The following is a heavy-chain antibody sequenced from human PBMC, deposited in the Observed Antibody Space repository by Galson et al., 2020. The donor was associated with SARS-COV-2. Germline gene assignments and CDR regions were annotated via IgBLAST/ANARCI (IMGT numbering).Heavy chain of an antibody. V-gene: IGHV4-59*01. CDR1: DAPMSSDY. CDR3: ARDPALLNGDKYDYGMDV. CDR2: ISYSGCT. Sequence: TSETLSLTCTVSDAPMSSDYRSWILQPPGKGLERTGYISYSGCTSYNPSLSRRVTISVDLSKNKLSLKVTSVTAADTAVYYCARDPALLNGDKYDYGMDVWGGGTTFTVSS. J-gene: IGHJ6*04. D-gene: IGHD4-17*01.